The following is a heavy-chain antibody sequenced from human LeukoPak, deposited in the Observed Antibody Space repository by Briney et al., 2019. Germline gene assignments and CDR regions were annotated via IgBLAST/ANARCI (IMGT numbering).Heavy chain of an antibody. J-gene: IGHJ4*02. V-gene: IGHV1-3*01. CDR1: GYTFTSYA. D-gene: IGHD2-2*02. Sequence: ASVKVSCKASGYTFTSYAMHWVRQAPGQRLEWMGWINAGNGNTKYSQKFQGRVTITRDTSASTAYMELSSLRSEDTAVYYCARRCSSTSCYKSYFDYWGQGTLVTVSS. CDR2: INAGNGNT. CDR3: ARRCSSTSCYKSYFDY.